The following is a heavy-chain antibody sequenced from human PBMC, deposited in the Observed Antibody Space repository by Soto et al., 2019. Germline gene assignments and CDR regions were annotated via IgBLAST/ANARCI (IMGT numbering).Heavy chain of an antibody. CDR1: GGSISSYY. J-gene: IGHJ6*03. Sequence: ASETLSLTCTVSGGSISSYYWSWIRQPPGKGLEWIGYIYYSGSTNYNPSLKSRVTISVDTSKNQFSLKLSSVTAADTAVYYCARDSGVYYYYYYMDVWGKGTTVTVSS. CDR3: ARDSGVYYYYYYMDV. CDR2: IYYSGST. D-gene: IGHD3-10*01. V-gene: IGHV4-59*01.